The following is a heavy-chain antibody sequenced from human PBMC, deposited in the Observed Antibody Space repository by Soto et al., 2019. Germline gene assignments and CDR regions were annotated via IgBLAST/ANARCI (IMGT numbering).Heavy chain of an antibody. Sequence: GASVKVSCKSSGDTVNIYAVSGVRQAPGQGLEWMGGIIPIFGTANYAQKFQGRVTITADESTSTAYMELSSLRSEDTAVYYCARKDCGGDCYSPPDYWGQGTLVTVSS. CDR2: IIPIFGTA. CDR1: GDTVNIYA. CDR3: ARKDCGGDCYSPPDY. V-gene: IGHV1-69*13. D-gene: IGHD2-21*02. J-gene: IGHJ4*02.